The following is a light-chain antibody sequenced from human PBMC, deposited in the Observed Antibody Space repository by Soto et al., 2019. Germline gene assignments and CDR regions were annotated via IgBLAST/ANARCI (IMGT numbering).Light chain of an antibody. CDR1: QGIANY. V-gene: IGKV1-27*01. J-gene: IGKJ3*01. CDR3: QKYNGPPFT. Sequence: DIQMTQSPSSLGASVGDRVTISCRASQGIANYLAWYQQKPGEVPKLLIFAASTLHSGVSSRFTGSGSGTDFTLTISSLQPEDVATYYCQKYNGPPFTFGPGTKVEIK. CDR2: AAS.